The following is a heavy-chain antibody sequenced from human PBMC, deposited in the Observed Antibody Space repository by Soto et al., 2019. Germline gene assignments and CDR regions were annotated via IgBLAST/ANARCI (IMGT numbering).Heavy chain of an antibody. CDR3: ARDQLYYNDISGRPLNAFDV. Sequence: PGGSLRLSCAASGFTLWNYALSWVRQAPGKGLEWVSAIGGRGSSTYYIDSVKGRFTISRDSSKNTLYLQMNSLRAEDTAIYYCARDQLYYNDISGRPLNAFDVWGQGTMVTVS. CDR1: GFTLWNYA. D-gene: IGHD3-22*01. CDR2: IGGRGSST. V-gene: IGHV3-23*01. J-gene: IGHJ3*01.